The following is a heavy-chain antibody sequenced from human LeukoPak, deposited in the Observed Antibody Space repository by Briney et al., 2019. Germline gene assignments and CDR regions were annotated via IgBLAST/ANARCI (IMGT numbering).Heavy chain of an antibody. D-gene: IGHD5-24*01. Sequence: GESLKIPLQGPGYSFTTYWIDWVPPMPGKGVEWMGIIYPGDSDTRYSPSFQGQVTISADKSISAAYLQWSSLKASDTAMYYCASRRDGYLHWGQGTLVTVSS. CDR1: GYSFTTYW. J-gene: IGHJ4*02. CDR3: ASRRDGYLH. CDR2: IYPGDSDT. V-gene: IGHV5-51*01.